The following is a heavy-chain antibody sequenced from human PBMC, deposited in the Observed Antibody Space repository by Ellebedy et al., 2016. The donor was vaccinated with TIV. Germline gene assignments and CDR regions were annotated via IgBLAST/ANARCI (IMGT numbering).Heavy chain of an antibody. CDR1: GFTFSSYS. CDR2: ISDSSSYR. V-gene: IGHV3-21*01. D-gene: IGHD2/OR15-2a*01. Sequence: GESLKISCAASGFTFSSYSMNWVRQAPGKGLEWVSYISDSSSYRYYADSVKGRLTISRDNAKNSLYLQMNSLRAEDTAVYYCTSLSAEDHWGQGTLVTVSS. CDR3: TSLSAEDH. J-gene: IGHJ4*02.